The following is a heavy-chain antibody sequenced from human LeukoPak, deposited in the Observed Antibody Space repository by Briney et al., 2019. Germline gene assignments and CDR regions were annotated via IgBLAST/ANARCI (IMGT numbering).Heavy chain of an antibody. D-gene: IGHD3-3*01. V-gene: IGHV4-61*02. CDR1: GGSISSGSYY. CDR3: AREALGITIFGVVDSNAFDI. CDR2: IYTSGST. J-gene: IGHJ3*02. Sequence: SQTLSLTCTVSGGSISSGSYYWSWIRQPAGKGLEWIGRIYTSGSTNYNPSLKSRVTISVDTSKNQFSLKLSSVTAADTAVYYCAREALGITIFGVVDSNAFDIWGQGTMVTVSS.